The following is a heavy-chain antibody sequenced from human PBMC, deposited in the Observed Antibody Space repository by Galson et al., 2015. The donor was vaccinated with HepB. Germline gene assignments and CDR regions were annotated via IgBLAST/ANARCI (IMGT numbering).Heavy chain of an antibody. D-gene: IGHD1-26*01. Sequence: SLRLSCAASGFTFSSYGMHWVRQAPGKGLEWVAVIWYDGSNKYYADSVKGRFTISRDNSKDTLYLQMNCLRAEDTAVYYCARGTKWARGAFDIWGQGTMVTVSS. J-gene: IGHJ3*02. CDR1: GFTFSSYG. CDR2: IWYDGSNK. V-gene: IGHV3-33*01. CDR3: ARGTKWARGAFDI.